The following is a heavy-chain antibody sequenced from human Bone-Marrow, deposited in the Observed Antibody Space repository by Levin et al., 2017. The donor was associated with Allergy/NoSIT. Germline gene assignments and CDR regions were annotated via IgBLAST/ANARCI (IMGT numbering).Heavy chain of an antibody. Sequence: GGSLRLSCAASGFTFNSYGMHWVRQAPGKGLEWVAVIWYDGSDTSFTDSVKGRFTISRDNSKNTVFLQMDSLRAEDTAVYYCAKDRDPYGSSYYFDFWGQGAQVTVSS. CDR2: IWYDGSDT. D-gene: IGHD2-21*01. V-gene: IGHV3-33*06. J-gene: IGHJ4*02. CDR1: GFTFNSYG. CDR3: AKDRDPYGSSYYFDF.